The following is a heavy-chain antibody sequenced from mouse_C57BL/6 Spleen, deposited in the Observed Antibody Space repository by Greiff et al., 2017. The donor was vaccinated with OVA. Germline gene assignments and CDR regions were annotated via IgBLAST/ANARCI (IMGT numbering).Heavy chain of an antibody. CDR3: ARSPYDYGSSYWYFEV. J-gene: IGHJ1*03. Sequence: QVHVKQPGAELVRPGSSVKLSCKASGYTFTSYWMHWVKQRPIQGLEWIGNIDPSDSETHYNQKFKDKATLTVDKSSSTAYMQLSSLTSEDSAVYYCARSPYDYGSSYWYFEVWGTGTTVTVSS. D-gene: IGHD1-1*01. CDR2: IDPSDSET. V-gene: IGHV1-52*01. CDR1: GYTFTSYW.